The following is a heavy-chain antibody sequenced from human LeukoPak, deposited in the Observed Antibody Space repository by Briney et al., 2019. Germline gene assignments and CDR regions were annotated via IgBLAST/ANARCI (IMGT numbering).Heavy chain of an antibody. V-gene: IGHV4-59*01. Sequence: SETVSLTCTVSGGSISSYFWSWIRQPPGKGLEWIGYIYYSGSTNYNPSLKSRVTMSVDTSKNQFSLKLSSVTAADTAVYYCARVGAMYYYGSEPHWFDPWGQGTLVTVSS. CDR2: IYYSGST. J-gene: IGHJ5*02. CDR1: GGSISSYF. D-gene: IGHD3-10*01. CDR3: ARVGAMYYYGSEPHWFDP.